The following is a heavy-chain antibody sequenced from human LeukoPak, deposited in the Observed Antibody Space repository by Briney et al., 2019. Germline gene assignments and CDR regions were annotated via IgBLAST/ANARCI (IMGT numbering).Heavy chain of an antibody. V-gene: IGHV4-59*01. CDR3: ASPSTGYSSGWYWYFDL. D-gene: IGHD6-19*01. Sequence: SETLSLTCTVSGGSISSYYWSWIRQPPGKGLEWIGYIYYSGSTNYKPSLKRRVTISVYTSKNQFSLKLSSVTAADTAVYSCASPSTGYSSGWYWYFDLWGRGTLVTVSS. CDR1: GGSISSYY. CDR2: IYYSGST. J-gene: IGHJ2*01.